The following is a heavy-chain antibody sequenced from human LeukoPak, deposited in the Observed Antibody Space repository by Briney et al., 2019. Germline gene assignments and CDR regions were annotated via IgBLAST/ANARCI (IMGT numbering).Heavy chain of an antibody. V-gene: IGHV3-30*02. Sequence: GGSLRLSCAASGFTFSAYGMHWDSQAQGKGLEWVASIRSDGSHTDYVDSVKGRFTISRDNSKNTLYQQMNSLRAEDTAVYYCAKDRCPSTTGCYYMDVWGNGTTVTISS. CDR2: IRSDGSHT. D-gene: IGHD2-2*01. CDR1: GFTFSAYG. CDR3: AKDRCPSTTGCYYMDV. J-gene: IGHJ6*03.